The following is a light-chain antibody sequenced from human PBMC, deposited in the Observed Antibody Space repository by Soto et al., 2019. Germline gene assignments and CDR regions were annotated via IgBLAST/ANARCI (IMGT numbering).Light chain of an antibody. CDR3: QQSYITPLT. V-gene: IGKV1-39*01. CDR1: QTINTY. CDR2: VAS. J-gene: IGKJ2*01. Sequence: DIQMTQSPSFLSASVGDRVTITCRASQTINTYLNWYQQKPGKAPNLLIYVASSLQSGVPSRFSGSGSGTDFTLTISSLQPEDFATYYCQQSYITPLTFGQGTKLEIK.